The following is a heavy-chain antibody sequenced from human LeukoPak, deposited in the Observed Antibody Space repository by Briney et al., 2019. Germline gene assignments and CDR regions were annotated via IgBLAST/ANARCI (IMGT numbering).Heavy chain of an antibody. CDR2: ISSSSTYI. D-gene: IGHD2/OR15-2a*01. V-gene: IGHV3-21*01. CDR1: GFTFSSYS. Sequence: GGSLRLSCAASGFTFSSYSMNWVRQAPGKGLGWVSSISSSSTYIYYADSVKGRFTISRDNAKNSLYLQMNSLRAEDTALYYCARDYRSTFDLWGRGTLVTVSS. CDR3: ARDYRSTFDL. J-gene: IGHJ2*01.